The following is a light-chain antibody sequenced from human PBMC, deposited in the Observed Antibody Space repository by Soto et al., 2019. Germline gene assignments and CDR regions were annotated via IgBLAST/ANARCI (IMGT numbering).Light chain of an antibody. CDR2: KAS. CDR3: QQDNRSAPRT. Sequence: DTQRIPKPRTRAASGESGDTGGRRISESISSWLAWYQQKPGKAPKLLMYKASSLESGVPSRFSGSGSGKEFTHTVSRLQPDDFATYSSQQDNRSAPRTYARGTKVDIK. J-gene: IGKJ1*01. CDR1: ESISSW. V-gene: IGKV1-5*03.